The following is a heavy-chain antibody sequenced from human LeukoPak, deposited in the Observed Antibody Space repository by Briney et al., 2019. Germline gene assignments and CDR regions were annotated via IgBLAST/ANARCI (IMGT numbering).Heavy chain of an antibody. CDR3: ARVVVAALDY. CDR2: IYSGGST. V-gene: IGHV3-53*01. CDR1: GFTVSSNY. Sequence: GSLRLSCAASGFTVSSNYMSWVRQAPGEGLEWVSVIYSGGSTYYADSVKGRFTISRDNSKNTLYLQMNSLRAEDTAVHYCARVVVAALDYWGQGTLVTVSS. D-gene: IGHD2-15*01. J-gene: IGHJ4*02.